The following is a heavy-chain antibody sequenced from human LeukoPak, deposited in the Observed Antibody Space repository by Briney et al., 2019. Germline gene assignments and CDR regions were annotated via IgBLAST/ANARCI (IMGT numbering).Heavy chain of an antibody. D-gene: IGHD4-23*01. J-gene: IGHJ3*02. V-gene: IGHV3-48*03. CDR3: ARVFTVGPNDFDI. CDR1: GLIFSSYE. Sequence: SLRLSCASCGLIFSSYEMNWVRQAAGRGLEGVSYISSSGSNIYYADSVKGQFTISRDNAKNSMYLQMNSLRAEDTAVYYCARVFTVGPNDFDIWGQGTMVTVSS. CDR2: ISSSGSNI.